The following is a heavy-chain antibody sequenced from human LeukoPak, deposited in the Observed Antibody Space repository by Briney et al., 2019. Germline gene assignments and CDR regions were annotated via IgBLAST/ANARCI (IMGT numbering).Heavy chain of an antibody. J-gene: IGHJ2*01. D-gene: IGHD1-1*01. CDR2: INSDGSST. CDR1: GFTFSNYW. CDR3: TRTTTTADWYFDL. V-gene: IGHV3-74*01. Sequence: PGGSLRLSCAVSGFTFSNYWMYWVRQAPGKRLVWVVRINSDGSSTTYADSVEGRFTISRDNTKSMLHLQMHSLRVDDSAVYFCTRTTTTADWYFDLWGRGTLVTVSS.